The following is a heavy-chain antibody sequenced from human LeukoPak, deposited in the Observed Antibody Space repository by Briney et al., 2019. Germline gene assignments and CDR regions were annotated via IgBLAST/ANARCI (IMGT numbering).Heavy chain of an antibody. CDR2: INSDGSST. J-gene: IGHJ4*02. CDR3: ARGGSYYGIDY. V-gene: IGHV3-74*01. D-gene: IGHD1-26*01. CDR1: GFTFSSYW. Sequence: PRGSLRLSCAASGFTFSSYWMHWVRQAPGKGLVWVSRINSDGSSTSYADSVKGRFTISRDNAKNTLYLQMNSLRAEDTAVYYCARGGSYYGIDYWGQGTLVTVSS.